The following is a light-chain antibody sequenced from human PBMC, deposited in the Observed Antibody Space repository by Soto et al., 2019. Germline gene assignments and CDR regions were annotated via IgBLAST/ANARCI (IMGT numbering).Light chain of an antibody. J-gene: IGLJ3*02. V-gene: IGLV2-14*01. CDR2: EVS. Sequence: QSALTQPASVSGSPGQSITISCTGTSSDVGGYNYVSWYQQHPGKAPKRMIYEVSNRPSGVSNRFSGSNSGNTASLTISGLQAEEEADYYCSSYTSSSTRVFGGGTKLTVL. CDR3: SSYTSSSTRV. CDR1: SSDVGGYNY.